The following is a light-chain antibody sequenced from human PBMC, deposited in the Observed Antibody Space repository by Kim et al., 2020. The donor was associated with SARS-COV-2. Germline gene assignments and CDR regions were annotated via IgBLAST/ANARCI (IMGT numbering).Light chain of an antibody. J-gene: IGKJ4*01. V-gene: IGKV1-17*03. Sequence: DIQMTQSPSAMSASVGDRVTITCRASQGIASSLLWFQQKPGKVPKRLIHAASNLQSGAPSRFSGSGSGTEFTLTISSLQPEDFATYYCLQYGGLPVTFGGGTRVDI. CDR3: LQYGGLPVT. CDR1: QGIASS. CDR2: AAS.